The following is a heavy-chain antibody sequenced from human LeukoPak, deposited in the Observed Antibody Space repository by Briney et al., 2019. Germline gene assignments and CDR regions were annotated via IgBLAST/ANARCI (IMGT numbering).Heavy chain of an antibody. CDR1: GGTFSSYA. Sequence: ASVKVSCKASGGTFSSYAISWVRQAPGQGLEWMGGIIPIFGTANYAQKFQGRVTITADESTSTAYMELSSLRSEDTAVYYCARVRYYGSGSYYKRSYYYYYMDVWGKGTTVTISS. CDR2: IIPIFGTA. V-gene: IGHV1-69*13. CDR3: ARVRYYGSGSYYKRSYYYYYMDV. J-gene: IGHJ6*03. D-gene: IGHD3-10*01.